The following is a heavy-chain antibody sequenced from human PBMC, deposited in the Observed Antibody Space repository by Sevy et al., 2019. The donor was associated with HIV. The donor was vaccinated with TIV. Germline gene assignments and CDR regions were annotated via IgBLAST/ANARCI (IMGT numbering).Heavy chain of an antibody. CDR1: GSTFNTYN. D-gene: IGHD1-26*01. J-gene: IGHJ6*02. CDR2: ISSSSSYI. V-gene: IGHV3-21*01. CDR3: ARDGGATDYGMDV. Sequence: GGSLRLSCAASGSTFNTYNFNWIRQASGQGLECVSSISSSSSYIYYADSVKGRFTISRDSAKNSVYLHMNSLRPEDTAVYYCARDGGATDYGMDVWGQGTTVTVSS.